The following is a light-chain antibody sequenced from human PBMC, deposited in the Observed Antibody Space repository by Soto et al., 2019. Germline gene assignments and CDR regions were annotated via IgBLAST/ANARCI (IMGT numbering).Light chain of an antibody. CDR3: QSYDSSLSGSI. Sequence: QLVLTQPPSVSGAPGQRVTISCTGSSSNIGAGYAVHWYQQLPGTAPQLLIYDNTNRPSGVPDRFSGSKSGTSASLAITGLQAEDEADYYCQSYDSSLSGSIFGGGTKLTVL. CDR2: DNT. CDR1: SSNIGAGYA. V-gene: IGLV1-40*01. J-gene: IGLJ2*01.